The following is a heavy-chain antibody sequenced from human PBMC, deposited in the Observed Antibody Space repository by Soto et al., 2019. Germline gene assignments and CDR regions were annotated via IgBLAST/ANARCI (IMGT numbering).Heavy chain of an antibody. D-gene: IGHD5-12*01. J-gene: IGHJ4*02. CDR1: GFSFSHYW. CDR3: ADSWLPTSY. CDR2: ISPDGRTT. V-gene: IGHV3-74*01. Sequence: PGGSLRLSCAASGFSFSHYWMHWVRQAPGKGMVWVSRISPDGRTTTYADSVKGRSTISRDDAKSTLYLQMNSLTVEDGAVYYCADSWLPTSYWGPGTLVTVSS.